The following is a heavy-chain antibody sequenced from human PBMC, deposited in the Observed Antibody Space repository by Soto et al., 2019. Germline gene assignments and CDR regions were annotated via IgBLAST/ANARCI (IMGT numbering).Heavy chain of an antibody. Sequence: GGSLRLSCAASGFTFSSYAMSWVRQAPGKGLEWVSAISGSGGSTYYADSVKGRFTISRDNSKNTLYLQMNSLRAEDTAVYYCAKRDRCSSTSCYTGDYYYGMDVWGQGTTVTVSS. J-gene: IGHJ6*02. D-gene: IGHD2-2*02. CDR3: AKRDRCSSTSCYTGDYYYGMDV. CDR1: GFTFSSYA. V-gene: IGHV3-23*01. CDR2: ISGSGGST.